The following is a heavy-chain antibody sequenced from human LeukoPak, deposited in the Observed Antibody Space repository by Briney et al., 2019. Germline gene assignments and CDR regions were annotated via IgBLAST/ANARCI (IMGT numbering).Heavy chain of an antibody. J-gene: IGHJ4*02. V-gene: IGHV4-59*01. CDR1: GGSMSSYY. D-gene: IGHD3-10*01. CDR2: IYYSGST. Sequence: SETLSLTCTVSGGSMSSYYWSWIRQPPGKGLEWIGYIYYSGSTNYNPSLKGRVSMPADTSRNQFSLKLSSVTAADTAVYYCGRTEYYFDYWGQGTLVTVSS. CDR3: GRTEYYFDY.